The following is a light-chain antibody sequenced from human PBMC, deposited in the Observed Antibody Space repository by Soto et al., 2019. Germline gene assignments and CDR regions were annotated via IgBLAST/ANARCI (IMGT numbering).Light chain of an antibody. CDR2: AAS. Sequence: EIVLTQSPGTLSLSPGERATLSCRASQSVGGNFLAWYQQKPGQAPRLLIHAASRRATGIPDRFSGSGSGTDSTLTIGRLQPEDFALYYCQHYCSSPWTFGQGTEVEIK. CDR1: QSVGGNF. V-gene: IGKV3-20*01. CDR3: QHYCSSPWT. J-gene: IGKJ1*01.